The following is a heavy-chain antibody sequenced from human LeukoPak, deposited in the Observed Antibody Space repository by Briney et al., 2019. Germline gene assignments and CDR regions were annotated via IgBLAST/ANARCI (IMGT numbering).Heavy chain of an antibody. Sequence: GGSLRLSCAASGFTFSSYWMHWVRQAPGKGLVWVSRINSDGSSTSYADSVKGRFTISRDNAKNTLYLQMNSLRAEDTAVYYCARGIGIAAAFSDYWGQGTLVTVSS. CDR3: ARGIGIAAAFSDY. D-gene: IGHD6-13*01. V-gene: IGHV3-74*01. CDR2: INSDGSST. J-gene: IGHJ4*02. CDR1: GFTFSSYW.